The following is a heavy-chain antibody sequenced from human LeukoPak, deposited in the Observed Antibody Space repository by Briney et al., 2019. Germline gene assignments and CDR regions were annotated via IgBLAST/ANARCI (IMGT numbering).Heavy chain of an antibody. CDR2: INSDGSNT. Sequence: GGSLRLSCAASGFTFSSKWMHWVRQSPGKGLVWVSHINSDGSNTNYADSVRGRFTISRDNSKNTLYLQMNSLRAEDTAVYYCAPRGGEPVYWGQGTLVTVSS. CDR1: GFTFSSKW. CDR3: APRGGEPVY. J-gene: IGHJ4*02. V-gene: IGHV3-74*01. D-gene: IGHD3-16*01.